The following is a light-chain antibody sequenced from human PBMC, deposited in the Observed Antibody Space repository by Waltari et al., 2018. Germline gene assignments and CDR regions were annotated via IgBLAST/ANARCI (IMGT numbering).Light chain of an antibody. Sequence: DIVMTQSPATLSVSPGERATLSYRASQSIGSNLAWYRHKPGQAPRFLIYGASTRATGIPARFSGSGSGTEFTLTISSLQSADFAVYYCQQYNNWPETFGQGTKVEIK. CDR1: QSIGSN. J-gene: IGKJ1*01. V-gene: IGKV3-15*01. CDR2: GAS. CDR3: QQYNNWPET.